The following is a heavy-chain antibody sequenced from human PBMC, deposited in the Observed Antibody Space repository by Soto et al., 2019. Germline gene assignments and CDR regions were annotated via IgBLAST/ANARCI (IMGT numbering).Heavy chain of an antibody. CDR3: ARLLTPDWSFDL. Sequence: QVQLQESGPGLVKPSQTLSLTCTVSGGSITSCNYYWNWIGQDAGKGLEWIGYSYYSGSTFYNPSLNSRLVISVDTSKNQFSLSLNSVTAADTAVYYCARLLTPDWSFDLWGRGTMVTVSS. V-gene: IGHV4-31*03. CDR2: SYYSGST. J-gene: IGHJ2*01. CDR1: GGSITSCNYY.